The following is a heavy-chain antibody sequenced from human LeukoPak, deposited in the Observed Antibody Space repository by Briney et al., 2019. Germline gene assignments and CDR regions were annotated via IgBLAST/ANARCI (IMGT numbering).Heavy chain of an antibody. D-gene: IGHD2-2*01. CDR1: GGSFSGYY. CDR2: INHSGST. CDR3: ARGASLRYCSSTSCYGGGGWFDP. J-gene: IGHJ5*02. Sequence: SETLSLTCAVYGGSFSGYYWSWIRQPPGKGLEWIGEINHSGSTNYNPSLKSRVTISVDTSKNQFSLKLSSVTAADTAVYYCARGASLRYCSSTSCYGGGGWFDPWGQGTLVTVSS. V-gene: IGHV4-34*01.